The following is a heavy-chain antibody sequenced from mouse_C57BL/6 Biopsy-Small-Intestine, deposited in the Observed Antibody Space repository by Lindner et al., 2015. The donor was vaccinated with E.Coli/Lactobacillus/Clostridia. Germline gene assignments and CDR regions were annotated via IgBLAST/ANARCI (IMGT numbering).Heavy chain of an antibody. CDR2: INPGSGST. V-gene: IGHV1-9*01. Sequence: VQLQESGAELMKPGASVKLSCKATGYTFTGYLIEWVKQRPGQGLEWIGVINPGSGSTNYNEKFKSKATLTVDKSSSTAYMQLSSLTSEDSAVYYCAREGTAQATWFAYWGQGTLVTVSA. J-gene: IGHJ3*01. D-gene: IGHD3-2*02. CDR3: AREGTAQATWFAY. CDR1: GYTFTGYL.